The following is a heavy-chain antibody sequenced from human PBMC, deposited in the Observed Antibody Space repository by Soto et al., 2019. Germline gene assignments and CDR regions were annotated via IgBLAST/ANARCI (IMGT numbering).Heavy chain of an antibody. CDR1: GGSISSGVYY. J-gene: IGHJ6*02. Sequence: QVQLQESGPGLVKPSQTLSLTCTVSGGSISSGVYYWSWIRQHPGKGLEWIGYIYYSGSTYYNPSLTSRVTISVDTSQSQFSLTLSSVTAADTAVYYCARSQGFGNGIMDVWGQGTTVTVSS. D-gene: IGHD2-15*01. CDR2: IYYSGST. CDR3: ARSQGFGNGIMDV. V-gene: IGHV4-31*03.